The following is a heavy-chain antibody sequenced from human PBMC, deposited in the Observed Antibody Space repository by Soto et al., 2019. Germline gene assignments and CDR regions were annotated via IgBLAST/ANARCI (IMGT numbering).Heavy chain of an antibody. J-gene: IGHJ4*02. V-gene: IGHV4-31*03. Sequence: PSETLSLTCTVSGGSISSGGYYWSWIRQHPGKGLEWIGYIYYSGSTYYNPSLKSRVTISVDTSKNQFSLKLSSVTAADTAVYYCARRAMVRGVIIFDYWGQGTLVTVS. CDR2: IYYSGST. CDR3: ARRAMVRGVIIFDY. D-gene: IGHD3-10*01. CDR1: GGSISSGGYY.